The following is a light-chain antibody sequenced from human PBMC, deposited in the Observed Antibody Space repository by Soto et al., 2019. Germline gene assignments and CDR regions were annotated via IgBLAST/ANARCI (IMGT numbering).Light chain of an antibody. Sequence: DIHMTQSPSSLSASVGYIFTITCRASHSISSYLNWYQQKPVKAPKLLIYAASSLQSGVPSRFSGSGSGTDFTLTISSLKPEDFATYYCQQSYSNTLTFGGGTKVDIK. CDR3: QQSYSNTLT. V-gene: IGKV1-39*01. J-gene: IGKJ4*01. CDR1: HSISSY. CDR2: AAS.